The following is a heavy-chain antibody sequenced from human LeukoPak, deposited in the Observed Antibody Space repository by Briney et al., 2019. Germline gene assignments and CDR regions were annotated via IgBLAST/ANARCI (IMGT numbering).Heavy chain of an antibody. Sequence: GGSLRLSCAASGFTFSSYWMNWARQAPGKGLEWVANIKQERGQEYYVDSVKGRFTISKDSAKNSLYLQMNSLRVEDTAMYYCASLDTAKQPLANHWGQGTLVTVSS. J-gene: IGHJ5*02. CDR3: ASLDTAKQPLANH. CDR2: IKQERGQE. V-gene: IGHV3-7*03. CDR1: GFTFSSYW. D-gene: IGHD5-18*01.